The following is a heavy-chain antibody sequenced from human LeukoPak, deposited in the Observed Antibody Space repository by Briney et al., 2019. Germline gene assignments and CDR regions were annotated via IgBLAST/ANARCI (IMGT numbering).Heavy chain of an antibody. CDR1: GGSISSYY. Sequence: SETLSLTXTVSGGSISSYYWSWIRQPPGKGLQWVGYIYYSGSTNYNPSLKSRVTISVDTSKNQFSLKLSSVTAADTAVYYCARANDDYYDSSQLFDYWGQGTLVTVSS. CDR3: ARANDDYYDSSQLFDY. D-gene: IGHD3-22*01. V-gene: IGHV4-59*01. CDR2: IYYSGST. J-gene: IGHJ4*02.